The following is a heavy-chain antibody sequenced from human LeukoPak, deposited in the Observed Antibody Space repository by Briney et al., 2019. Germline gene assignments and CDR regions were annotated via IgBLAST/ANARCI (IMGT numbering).Heavy chain of an antibody. CDR1: GFTLSNYA. CDR2: ISYDGSNK. D-gene: IGHD2-15*01. Sequence: GGSLRLSCAASGFTLSNYAMHWVRQAPGKGLEWVAVISYDGSNKYYADSVKGRFTISRDSSKNTLYLQMNSLRPEDTAVYNCARGLGYCSGDSCYGYGMDVWGQGTTVTVSS. J-gene: IGHJ6*02. V-gene: IGHV3-30-3*01. CDR3: ARGLGYCSGDSCYGYGMDV.